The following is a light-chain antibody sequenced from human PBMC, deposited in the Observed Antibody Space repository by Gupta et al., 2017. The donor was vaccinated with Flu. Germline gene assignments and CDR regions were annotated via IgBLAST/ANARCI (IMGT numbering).Light chain of an antibody. V-gene: IGKV4-1*01. Sequence: ATINCKSSQSVLYSSNNKNYLAWYQQKPGQPPKLLIYWASTRESGVPDRFSGSGSGTDFTLTISSLQAEDVAVYYCQQYYSTLGGGTKVEIK. J-gene: IGKJ4*01. CDR3: QQYYST. CDR2: WAS. CDR1: QSVLYSSNNKNY.